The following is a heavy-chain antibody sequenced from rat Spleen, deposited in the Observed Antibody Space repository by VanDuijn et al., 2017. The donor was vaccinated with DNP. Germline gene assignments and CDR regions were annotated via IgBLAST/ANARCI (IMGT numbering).Heavy chain of an antibody. CDR1: GFTFSDYN. CDR2: IAYDGGIT. J-gene: IGHJ2*01. Sequence: EVLLVESGGGLVQPGRSLKLSCAASGFTFSDYNMAWVRQAPKKGLEWVAYIAYDGGITYYGDSVKGRFTISRDNAKSTLYLQMDSLRSEDTATYYCATPFYVYYGFPEDYWGQGVMVTVSS. D-gene: IGHD1-6*01. CDR3: ATPFYVYYGFPEDY. V-gene: IGHV5-7*01.